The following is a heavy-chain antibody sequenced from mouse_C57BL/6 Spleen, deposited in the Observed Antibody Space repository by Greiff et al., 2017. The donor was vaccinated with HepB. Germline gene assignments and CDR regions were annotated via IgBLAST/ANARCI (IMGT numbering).Heavy chain of an antibody. CDR1: GFSLTSYG. CDR3: ARRAYYSNPYFDV. CDR2: IWSGGST. D-gene: IGHD2-5*01. J-gene: IGHJ1*03. Sequence: QVQLQQSGPGLVQPSQSLSITCTVSGFSLTSYGVHWVRQSPGKGLEWLGVIWSGGSTDYNAAFISRLSISKDNSKSQVFFKMNSLQADDTAIYYCARRAYYSNPYFDVWGTGTTVTVSS. V-gene: IGHV2-2*01.